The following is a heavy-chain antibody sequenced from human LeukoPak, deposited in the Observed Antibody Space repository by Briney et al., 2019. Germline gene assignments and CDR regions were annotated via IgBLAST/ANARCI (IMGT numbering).Heavy chain of an antibody. D-gene: IGHD3-22*01. J-gene: IGHJ6*03. V-gene: IGHV3-23*01. CDR2: ISGSGGST. CDR3: ARDGSSGYYLFYYYYMDV. CDR1: GFTFSSYA. Sequence: QPGGSLRLSCAASGFTFSSYAMSWVRQAPGKGLEWVSAISGSGGSTYYADSVKGWFTISRDNAKNSLYLQMNSLRAEDTAVYYCARDGSSGYYLFYYYYMDVWGKGTTVTVSS.